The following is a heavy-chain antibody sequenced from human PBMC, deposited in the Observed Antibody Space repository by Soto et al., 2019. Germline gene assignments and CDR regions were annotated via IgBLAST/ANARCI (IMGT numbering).Heavy chain of an antibody. CDR1: RYTFTNYY. D-gene: IGHD6-19*01. J-gene: IGHJ4*02. Sequence: QVQLVQSGAEVKRPGASVKVSCKASRYTFTNYYMHWVRQAPGQGLEWMGMINPSGGNTSYAQKFQGRVTRTRDTSTSTVYMELSSLRSEDTAVYFCARQDSSGYYEEDYWGQGTLV. CDR3: ARQDSSGYYEEDY. CDR2: INPSGGNT. V-gene: IGHV1-46*01.